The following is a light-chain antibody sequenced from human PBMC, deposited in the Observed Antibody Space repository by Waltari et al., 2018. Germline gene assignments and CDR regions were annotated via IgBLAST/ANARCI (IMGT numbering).Light chain of an antibody. CDR1: SSDVGSYNL. CDR3: CSYAGSSIVV. V-gene: IGLV2-23*01. Sequence: QSALTQPASVSGSPGQSITISCTGTSSDVGSYNLVSWYQPHPGKAPKLMIYEGSKRPSGVSNRFSGSKSGNTASLTISGLQAEDEADYYCCSYAGSSIVVFGGGTKLTVL. CDR2: EGS. J-gene: IGLJ2*01.